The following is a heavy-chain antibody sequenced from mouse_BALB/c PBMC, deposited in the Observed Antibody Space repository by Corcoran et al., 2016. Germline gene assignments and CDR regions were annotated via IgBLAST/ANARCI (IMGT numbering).Heavy chain of an antibody. J-gene: IGHJ4*01. D-gene: IGHD1-2*01. Sequence: EVQLQQSGPELVKPGASVKISCKASGYTFTDYNMHWVKQSHGKRLEWIGYIYPYNGGTGYNQKFKSKATLTVDNSSSTAYMELRSLTSEDSAVYYCARSAGSLAMDYWGQGTSVTVSS. CDR3: ARSAGSLAMDY. CDR2: IYPYNGGT. CDR1: GYTFTDYN. V-gene: IGHV1S29*02.